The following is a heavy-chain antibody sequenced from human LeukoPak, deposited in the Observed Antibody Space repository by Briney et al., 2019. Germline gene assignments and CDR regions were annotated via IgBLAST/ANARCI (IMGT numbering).Heavy chain of an antibody. D-gene: IGHD3-9*01. CDR3: AHLVVTIDWRSYFDY. V-gene: IGHV2-5*01. CDR1: DFSLSTPGMG. Sequence: SGPTLVKPTQTLTLTCTFSDFSLSTPGMGVGWISQPPGKAPEWLVMIYYNDDKRYSPSLRSRLTITKDTSKNQVVLTMTNVDVVDTATYYCAHLVVTIDWRSYFDYWGQGILVTVSS. J-gene: IGHJ4*02. CDR2: IYYNDDK.